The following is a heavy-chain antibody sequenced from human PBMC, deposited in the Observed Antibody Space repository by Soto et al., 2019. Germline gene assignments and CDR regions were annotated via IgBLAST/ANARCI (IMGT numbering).Heavy chain of an antibody. V-gene: IGHV4-34*01. CDR2: INHSGST. Sequence: QVQLQQWGAGLLKPSETLSLTCAVYGGSFSGYYWSWIRQPPGKGLEWIGEINHSGSTNYNPSLKCRDTLSVDTSKNQFSLKLSSVTAADTAVYYCARGSEGRGYSYGRGAFDIWGQGTMVTVSS. CDR3: ARGSEGRGYSYGRGAFDI. CDR1: GGSFSGYY. D-gene: IGHD5-18*01. J-gene: IGHJ3*02.